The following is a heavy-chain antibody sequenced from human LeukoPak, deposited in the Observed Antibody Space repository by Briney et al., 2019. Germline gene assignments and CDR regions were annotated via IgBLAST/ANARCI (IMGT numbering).Heavy chain of an antibody. V-gene: IGHV5-10-1*01. CDR2: IDPSNSYT. D-gene: IGHD1-26*01. CDR1: GYSFTSYW. Sequence: GESLKISCQSSGYSFTSYWINRVRQMPGKGLEWMGRIDPSNSYTNYSPSFQGHVTISADKSISTAYLQWSSLKASDTAIYYCVREIVGYGLDVWGQGTTVTVSS. J-gene: IGHJ6*02. CDR3: VREIVGYGLDV.